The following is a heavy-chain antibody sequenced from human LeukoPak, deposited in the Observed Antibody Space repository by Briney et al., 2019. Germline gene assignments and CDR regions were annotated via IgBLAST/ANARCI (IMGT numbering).Heavy chain of an antibody. J-gene: IGHJ5*02. V-gene: IGHV3-23*01. Sequence: GGSLRLSCAGSGFTFSSYAMSWVRQAPGKGLEWVSVISSTGGSTFYADSVKGRFTISRDNSKNTLYLQMNSLRAEDTAIYYCAKDDRGGGDCYSDLWGQGTLVTVSS. CDR3: AKDDRGGGDCYSDL. CDR2: ISSTGGST. D-gene: IGHD2-21*02. CDR1: GFTFSSYA.